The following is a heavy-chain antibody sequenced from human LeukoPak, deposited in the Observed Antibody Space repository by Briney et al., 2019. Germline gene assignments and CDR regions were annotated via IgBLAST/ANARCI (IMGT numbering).Heavy chain of an antibody. J-gene: IGHJ3*02. Sequence: KPSETLSLTCPVSGGSISSSSYYWGWIRQPPGKGLEWIGSIYYSGSTYYNPSLKSRVTISVDTSKNQFSLRLSSVTAADTAVYYCARLPLGDDAFDIWGQGTMVTVSS. CDR3: ARLPLGDDAFDI. CDR1: GGSISSSSYY. D-gene: IGHD3-16*01. V-gene: IGHV4-39*01. CDR2: IYYSGST.